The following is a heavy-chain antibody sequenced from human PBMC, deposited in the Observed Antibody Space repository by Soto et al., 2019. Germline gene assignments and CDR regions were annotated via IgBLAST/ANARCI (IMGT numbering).Heavy chain of an antibody. CDR3: ARGSASSSAFDY. CDR1: GGTFSSYA. D-gene: IGHD6-13*01. V-gene: IGHV1-69*13. Sequence: SVKVSCKASGGTFSSYAISWVRQAPGQGLEWTGGIIPIVGTANYAQKFQGRVTITADESTSTAYMELSSLRSEDTAVYYCARGSASSSAFDYWGQGTLVTVSS. J-gene: IGHJ4*02. CDR2: IIPIVGTA.